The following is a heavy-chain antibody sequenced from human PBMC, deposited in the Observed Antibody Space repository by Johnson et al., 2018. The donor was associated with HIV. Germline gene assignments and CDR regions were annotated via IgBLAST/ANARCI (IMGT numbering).Heavy chain of an antibody. CDR3: ARAVDYGGNSPARAFDI. D-gene: IGHD4-23*01. Sequence: VQLVESGGGLVKPGGSLRLSCAASEFTFSNYVMHWVRQPTRKSLEWVSTIGTAGETYYPDSVKGRFTISSENAKNSLYLQMNRLRAEDTAVYYWARAVDYGGNSPARAFDIWGRGTLVTVSS. CDR1: EFTFSNYV. J-gene: IGHJ3*02. CDR2: IGTAGET. V-gene: IGHV3-13*01.